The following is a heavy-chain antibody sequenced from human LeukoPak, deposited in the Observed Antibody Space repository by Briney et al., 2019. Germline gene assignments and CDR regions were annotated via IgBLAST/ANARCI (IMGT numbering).Heavy chain of an antibody. D-gene: IGHD5-24*01. Sequence: SETLSLTCTVSGGSISSSSYYWGWIRQPPGKGLEWIVSIYYSGSTYYNPSLKSRVTISVYTSKNQFSLKLSSVTAADTAVYYCARVMAGGGYYYYMDVWGKGTTVTVSS. J-gene: IGHJ6*03. CDR1: GGSISSSSYY. CDR2: IYYSGST. V-gene: IGHV4-39*07. CDR3: ARVMAGGGYYYYMDV.